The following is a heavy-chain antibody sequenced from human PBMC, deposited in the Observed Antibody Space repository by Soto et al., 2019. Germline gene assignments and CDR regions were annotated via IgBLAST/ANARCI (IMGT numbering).Heavy chain of an antibody. CDR1: GGSINSDGYY. CDR3: ARESYSFGRAFDI. CDR2: INYSGAT. D-gene: IGHD5-18*01. Sequence: QVHLQESGPGLVKPSQTLSLTCTVSGGSINSDGYYWSWIRQHPEKGLEWIGNINYSGATYYNPSLKSRLTISVDTSKNQFSLQLTSVIAADTALYYCARESYSFGRAFDIWGHGTLVTVSS. J-gene: IGHJ4*01. V-gene: IGHV4-31*03.